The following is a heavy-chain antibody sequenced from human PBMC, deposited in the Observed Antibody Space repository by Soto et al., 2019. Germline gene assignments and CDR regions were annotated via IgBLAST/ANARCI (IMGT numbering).Heavy chain of an antibody. CDR2: ISYDGSNK. CDR3: AKDGQVNFWSGLYYYYYYMDV. Sequence: QVQLVESGGGVVQPGRSLRLSCAASGFTFSSYGMHWVRQAPGKGLEWVAVISYDGSNKYYADSVKGRFTISRDKSKHTLYLQINSLRAEDTAVYYCAKDGQVNFWSGLYYYYYYMDVWGKGTTVTVSS. D-gene: IGHD3-3*01. V-gene: IGHV3-30*18. J-gene: IGHJ6*03. CDR1: GFTFSSYG.